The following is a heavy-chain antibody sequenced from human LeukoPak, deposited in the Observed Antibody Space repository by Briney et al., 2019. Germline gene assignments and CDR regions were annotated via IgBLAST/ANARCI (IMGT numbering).Heavy chain of an antibody. CDR3: ARRYSNGYYY. Sequence: SETLCLTCAVSGGSFSGYYWSWIRQPPGKGLEWIGEINHSGSTNYNPTLKSQVTMSVDTSKNQVSLKLSSVTAADTAVYYCARRYSNGYYYWGQGTLVTVSS. CDR2: INHSGST. CDR1: GGSFSGYY. J-gene: IGHJ4*02. D-gene: IGHD3-22*01. V-gene: IGHV4-34*01.